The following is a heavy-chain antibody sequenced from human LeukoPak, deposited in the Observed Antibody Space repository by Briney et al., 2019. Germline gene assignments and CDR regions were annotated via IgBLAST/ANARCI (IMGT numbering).Heavy chain of an antibody. J-gene: IGHJ4*02. CDR2: IWFDGSKK. CDR1: GFIFSNYG. Sequence: GGSLRLSCTASGFIFSNYGLHWVRQAPGKGLEWVAVIWFDGSKKYYAESVKGRFTISRDNSKNTLFLQMNSLRAEDTAVYYCAKDSSAYSGSYFDYWGQGTLVTVSS. V-gene: IGHV3-33*06. D-gene: IGHD1-26*01. CDR3: AKDSSAYSGSYFDY.